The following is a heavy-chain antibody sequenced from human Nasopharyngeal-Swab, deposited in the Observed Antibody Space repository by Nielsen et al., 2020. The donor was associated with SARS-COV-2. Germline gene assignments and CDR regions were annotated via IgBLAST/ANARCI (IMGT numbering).Heavy chain of an antibody. D-gene: IGHD6-19*01. V-gene: IGHV4-39*01. J-gene: IGHJ4*02. CDR3: ANTQWLGRDYFDY. CDR2: IYYSGST. Sequence: WIRQPPEKGLEWIGSIYYSGSTYYNPSHKSRVTISVDTSKNQFSLKLSSLTAADTAVYYCANTQWLGRDYFDYWGQGTLVTVSS.